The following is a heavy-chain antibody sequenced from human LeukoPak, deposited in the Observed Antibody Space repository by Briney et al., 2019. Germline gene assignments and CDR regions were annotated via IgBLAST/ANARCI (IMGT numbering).Heavy chain of an antibody. Sequence: PGRSLRLSCAASGFTFSSYGMHWVRQAPGKGLEWVAVISYDGSNKYYADSVKGRFTISRDNSKNTLYLQMNSLRDEDTAVYYCAKGDTYYDLLTCFDFWGPGTLVTVSS. CDR1: GFTFSSYG. CDR2: ISYDGSNK. V-gene: IGHV3-30*18. J-gene: IGHJ4*02. CDR3: AKGDTYYDLLTCFDF. D-gene: IGHD3-9*01.